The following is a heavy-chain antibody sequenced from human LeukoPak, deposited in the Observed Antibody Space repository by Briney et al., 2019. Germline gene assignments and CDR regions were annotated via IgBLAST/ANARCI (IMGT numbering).Heavy chain of an antibody. CDR2: IIPILGIA. CDR1: GGTFISYA. Sequence: GSSVKVSFTASGGTFISYAISWVRQAPGQGLEWMGRIIPILGIANYAQKFQGRVTITADKSTSTAYMELSSLRSEDTAVYYCARGVYYYDSSGYTGGWFDPWGQGTLVTVSS. D-gene: IGHD3-22*01. CDR3: ARGVYYYDSSGYTGGWFDP. V-gene: IGHV1-69*04. J-gene: IGHJ5*02.